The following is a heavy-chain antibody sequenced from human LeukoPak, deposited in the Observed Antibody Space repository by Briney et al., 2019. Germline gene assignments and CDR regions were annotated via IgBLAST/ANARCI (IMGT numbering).Heavy chain of an antibody. CDR1: GFTFSSYG. J-gene: IGHJ3*02. V-gene: IGHV3-30*18. CDR2: ISYDGSNK. D-gene: IGHD3-22*01. CDR3: AKDIARYYDSSGVGAFDI. Sequence: GGSLRLSCAASGFTFSSYGMHWVRQAPGKGLEWVAVISYDGSNKYYADSVKGRFTISRDNSKNTLYLQMNSLRAEDTAVYYCAKDIARYYDSSGVGAFDIWGQGTMVTVSS.